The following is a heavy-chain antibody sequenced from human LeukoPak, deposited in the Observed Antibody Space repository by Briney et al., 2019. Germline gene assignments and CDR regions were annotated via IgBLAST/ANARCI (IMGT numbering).Heavy chain of an antibody. D-gene: IGHD5-18*01. CDR3: ARDGLYSYGYSYFDY. CDR2: IHASGSS. J-gene: IGHJ4*02. CDR1: GVSITSYH. V-gene: IGHV4-4*07. Sequence: SETLSLTCTVSGVSITSYHWSWIRQPAGRELEWIGRIHASGSSNHNPSLKSRVTMSVDTSKNQFSLKLTSVTAADTAVYYCARDGLYSYGYSYFDYWGQGTLVTVSS.